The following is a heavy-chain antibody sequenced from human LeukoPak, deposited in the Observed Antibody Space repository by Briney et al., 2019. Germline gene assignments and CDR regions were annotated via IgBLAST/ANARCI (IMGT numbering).Heavy chain of an antibody. D-gene: IGHD6-13*01. Sequence: GGSLRLSCPACGFTFNTYAMSWVRQAPGKGLEWVSTINGSRGGTYFAYSVKGRFTISRDNSKNTLYLQMNNLRDEDPAVYYCAKDSRHLSSTRGGLKESRGGFSDYWGQGTLVTVYS. CDR2: INGSRGGT. CDR3: AKDSRHLSSTRGGLKESRGGFSDY. V-gene: IGHV3-23*01. CDR1: GFTFNTYA. J-gene: IGHJ4*02.